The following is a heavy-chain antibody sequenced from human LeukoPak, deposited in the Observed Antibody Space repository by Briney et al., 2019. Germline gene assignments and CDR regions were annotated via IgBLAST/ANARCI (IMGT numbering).Heavy chain of an antibody. CDR3: AREGLRGYSGYDYFDY. CDR1: GGTFSSYA. D-gene: IGHD5-12*01. J-gene: IGHJ4*02. CDR2: IIPIFGTA. Sequence: SVTVSCKASGGTFSSYAISWVRQAPGQGLEWMGGIIPIFGTANYAQKFQGRVTITADESTSTAYMELSSLRSEDTAVYYCAREGLRGYSGYDYFDYWGQGTLVTVSS. V-gene: IGHV1-69*13.